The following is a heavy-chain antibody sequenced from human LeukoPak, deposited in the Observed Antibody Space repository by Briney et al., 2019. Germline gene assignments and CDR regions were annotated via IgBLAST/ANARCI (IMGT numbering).Heavy chain of an antibody. D-gene: IGHD3-3*01. J-gene: IGHJ6*02. V-gene: IGHV1-18*01. Sequence: ASVKVSCKASGYTFTSYGISWVRQAPGQGLEWMGWISAYNGNTNYAQKFQGRVTMTRNTSISTAYMELSSLRSEDAAVYYCARGSFYDFWSGLYYYYYGMDVWGQGTTVTVSS. CDR1: GYTFTSYG. CDR2: ISAYNGNT. CDR3: ARGSFYDFWSGLYYYYYGMDV.